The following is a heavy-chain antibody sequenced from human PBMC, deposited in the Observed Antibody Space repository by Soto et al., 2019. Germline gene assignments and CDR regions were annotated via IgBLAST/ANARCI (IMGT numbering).Heavy chain of an antibody. D-gene: IGHD6-6*01. CDR2: INVDNGDT. Sequence: GASVKVSCKASGYSFRSYGIQWVRQAPGQSLEWMGWINVDNGDTKYSQNFQDRVTIIRDTSANSVYMELSSLTTEDTAVYYCARVGLKYLRWFDPWGQGSLVTVS. CDR3: ARVGLKYLRWFDP. CDR1: GYSFRSYG. V-gene: IGHV1-3*01. J-gene: IGHJ5*02.